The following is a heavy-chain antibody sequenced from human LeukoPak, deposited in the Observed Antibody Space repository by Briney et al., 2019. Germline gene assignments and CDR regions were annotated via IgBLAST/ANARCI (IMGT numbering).Heavy chain of an antibody. J-gene: IGHJ4*02. CDR1: GGSISSSSYY. CDR2: IYYSGST. Sequence: SETLSLTCTVSGGSISSSSYYWGWIRQPPGKGLEWIGSIYYSGSTYYNPSLKSRVTISVDTSKNQFSLKLSSVTAADTAVYYCARDEGSGFLDYWGQGTLVTVSS. V-gene: IGHV4-39*07. CDR3: ARDEGSGFLDY. D-gene: IGHD3-22*01.